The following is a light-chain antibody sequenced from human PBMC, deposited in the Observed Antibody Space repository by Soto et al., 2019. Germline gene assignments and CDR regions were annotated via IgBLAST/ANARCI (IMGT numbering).Light chain of an antibody. CDR2: KAS. J-gene: IGKJ4*01. Sequence: DIQLTQSPSTLSASVGARVTLTCRASQSIRSWLAWYQQKPGKAPRLLIYKASSLESGVPSRFSGSGSGTEFTLTISSLQPDDSATYYCQQYDSYCTFGGGTKVDI. CDR1: QSIRSW. CDR3: QQYDSYCT. V-gene: IGKV1-5*03.